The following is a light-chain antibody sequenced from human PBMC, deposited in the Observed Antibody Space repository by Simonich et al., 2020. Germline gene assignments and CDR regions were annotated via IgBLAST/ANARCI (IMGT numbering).Light chain of an antibody. CDR2: DVS. CDR1: SSDVGGYNY. CDR3: SSYTSSSTWV. V-gene: IGLV2-14*01. Sequence: QSALTQPASGSGSPGQSITISCTGTSSDVGGYNYVSWYQKHPVKAPKRMIYDVSKRPSGVSNRFSGSKSGNTASLTISGLQAEDEADYYCSSYTSSSTWVFGGGTKLTVL. J-gene: IGLJ3*02.